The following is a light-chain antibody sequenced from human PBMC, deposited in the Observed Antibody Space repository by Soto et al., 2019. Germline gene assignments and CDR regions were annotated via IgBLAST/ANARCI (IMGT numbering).Light chain of an antibody. CDR3: QQYNNWQT. Sequence: IVMTQSPATLFVSPGERATLSCRASQSVSSDLAWYQQKPGQAPRLLIYGASTRATGIPARFSGSGSGTEFTLTISSLQSEDFAVYYCQQYNNWQTFGQGTKVDIK. CDR2: GAS. J-gene: IGKJ1*01. V-gene: IGKV3-15*01. CDR1: QSVSSD.